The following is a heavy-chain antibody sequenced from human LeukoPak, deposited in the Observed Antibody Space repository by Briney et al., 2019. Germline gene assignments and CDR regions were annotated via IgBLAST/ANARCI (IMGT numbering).Heavy chain of an antibody. J-gene: IGHJ4*02. CDR1: AFTFSTYT. D-gene: IGHD6-13*01. Sequence: GGSLRLSCAASAFTFSTYTMNWVRQAPGKGLEWVSSITSGDNSIYYADSVKGRFTISRDNSKNTLYLQMNSLRAEDTAVYYCARTLNRVYPDYWGQGTLVTVSS. CDR3: ARTLNRVYPDY. V-gene: IGHV3-21*04. CDR2: ITSGDNSI.